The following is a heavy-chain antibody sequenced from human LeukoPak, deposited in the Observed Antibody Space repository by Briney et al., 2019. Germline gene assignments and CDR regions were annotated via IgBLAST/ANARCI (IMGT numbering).Heavy chain of an antibody. CDR2: SNHCGSA. Sequence: SETLSLTCAVYGGSFSGYYWSWIRQPPGKGLEWVGESNHCGSANYNQPLKRRVTLSVDTPKNQFSLKLNSVSAAATAAHCSTGESATVVTFDYWGEGTPGTVSS. CDR3: TGESATVVTFDY. V-gene: IGHV4-34*01. J-gene: IGHJ4*02. D-gene: IGHD4-23*01. CDR1: GGSFSGYY.